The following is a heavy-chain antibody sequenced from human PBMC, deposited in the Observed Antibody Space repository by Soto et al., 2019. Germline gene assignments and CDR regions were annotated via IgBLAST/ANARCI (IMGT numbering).Heavy chain of an antibody. CDR3: ARDFYPLAYYFDY. Sequence: ASVKVSCKASGYRFTNHGISWVRQAPGQGLEWMGWISGNDGKTKYARKFQGRATMTTDTATRTAYMEMNSLRHDDTAVYYCARDFYPLAYYFDYWGQGTLVTVSS. CDR2: ISGNDGKT. CDR1: GYRFTNHG. V-gene: IGHV1-18*01. J-gene: IGHJ4*02.